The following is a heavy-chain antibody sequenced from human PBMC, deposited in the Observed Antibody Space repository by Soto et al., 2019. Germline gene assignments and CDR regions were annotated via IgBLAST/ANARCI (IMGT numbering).Heavy chain of an antibody. D-gene: IGHD6-19*01. CDR3: ARGSGIAVAGTDYFDY. CDR1: GYTFTSYD. V-gene: IGHV1-8*01. Sequence: ASVKVSCKASGYTFTSYDINWVRQATGQGLEWMGWMNPNSGNTGYAQKFQGRVTMTRNTSICTAYMELSSLRSEDTAVYYCARGSGIAVAGTDYFDYWGQGTLVTVSS. CDR2: MNPNSGNT. J-gene: IGHJ4*02.